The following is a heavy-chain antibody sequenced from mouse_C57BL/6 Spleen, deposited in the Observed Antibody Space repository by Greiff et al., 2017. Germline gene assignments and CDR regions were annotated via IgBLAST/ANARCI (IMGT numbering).Heavy chain of an antibody. CDR1: GFSLTSYG. D-gene: IGHD2-4*01. V-gene: IGHV2-2*01. CDR3: ARSAYDYDLDY. J-gene: IGHJ2*01. CDR2: IWSGGST. Sequence: QVQLQQSGPGLVQPSQSLSITCTVSGFSLTSYGVHWVRQSPGKGLEWLGVIWSGGSTDYNAAFISRLSISKDNSKSQVFFKMNSLQADDTAIYYCARSAYDYDLDYWGQGTTLTVSS.